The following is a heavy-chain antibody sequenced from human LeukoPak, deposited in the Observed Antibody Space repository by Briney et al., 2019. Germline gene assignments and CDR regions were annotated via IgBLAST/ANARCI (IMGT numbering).Heavy chain of an antibody. CDR2: IYYTGDT. V-gene: IGHV4-59*01. D-gene: IGHD3-3*01. J-gene: IGHJ3*01. CDR3: ARVTDYDFWSGRQGGAFDL. Sequence: PSETLSLTCTASGGSITDYYWGWVRQPPGKGLEWIGYIYYTGDTIDNPSLNSRLTMSLDTSKSQFSLKLNFVTAADTALYYCARVTDYDFWSGRQGGAFDLWGHGTLVTVSS. CDR1: GGSITDYY.